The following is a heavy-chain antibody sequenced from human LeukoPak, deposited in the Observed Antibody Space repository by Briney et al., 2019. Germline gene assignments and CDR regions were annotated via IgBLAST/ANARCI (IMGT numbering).Heavy chain of an antibody. V-gene: IGHV1-69*13. CDR1: GGTFSSYA. J-gene: IGHJ3*02. CDR2: IIPIFGTA. D-gene: IGHD3-22*01. Sequence: ASVKVSCKASGGTFSSYAISWVRQAPGQGLEWMGGIIPIFGTANYAQKFQGRVTITADESTSTAYMELSSLRSEDTAVYYCARRDSSGYCGHAFDIWGQGTMVTVSS. CDR3: ARRDSSGYCGHAFDI.